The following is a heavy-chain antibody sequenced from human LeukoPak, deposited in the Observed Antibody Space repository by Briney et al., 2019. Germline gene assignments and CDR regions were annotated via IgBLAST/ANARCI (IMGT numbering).Heavy chain of an antibody. D-gene: IGHD3-3*01. V-gene: IGHV1-8*01. CDR2: MNPNSGNT. CDR1: GYTFTSYD. J-gene: IGHJ5*02. Sequence: ASVKVSCKASGYTFTSYDINWVRQATGQGLEWMGWMNPNSGNTGYAQKFQGRVTMTRNTSISTAYMELSSLRSEDTAVYYCARLPSGITIFGVVPSRKNWFDPWGQGTLVTVSS. CDR3: ARLPSGITIFGVVPSRKNWFDP.